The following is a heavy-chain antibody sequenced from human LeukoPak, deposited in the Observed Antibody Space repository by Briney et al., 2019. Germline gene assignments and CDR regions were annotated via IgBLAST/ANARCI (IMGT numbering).Heavy chain of an antibody. CDR1: GGSISSYY. V-gene: IGHV4-4*07. CDR3: AREGGRYYYYGMDV. CDR2: IYTSGST. Sequence: SETLSLXCTVSGGSISSYYWSWIRQPAGKELEWIGRIYTSGSTNYNPSLKSRVTMSVDTSKNQFSLKLSSVTAADTAVYYCAREGGRYYYYGMDVWGQGTTVTVSS. J-gene: IGHJ6*02.